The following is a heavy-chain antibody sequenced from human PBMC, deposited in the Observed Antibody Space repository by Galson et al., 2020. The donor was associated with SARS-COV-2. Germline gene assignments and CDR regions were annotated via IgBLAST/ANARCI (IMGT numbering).Heavy chain of an antibody. V-gene: IGHV3-30*02. CDR1: GFTFENHA. D-gene: IGHD6-19*01. J-gene: IGHJ4*02. CDR3: GRDGKLSGGWAFDY. Sequence: GGSLRLPCTASGFTFENHAMHWARPAPGKGREGVAQILYDGSHKYYLDSVKGRFTISRDNSETTVSLQMDNLRAADTAVYFCGRDGKLSGGWAFDYWGQGTLVTVSS. CDR2: ILYDGSHK.